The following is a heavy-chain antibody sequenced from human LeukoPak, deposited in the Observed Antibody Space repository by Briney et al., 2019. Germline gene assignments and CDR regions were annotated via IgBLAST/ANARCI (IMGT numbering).Heavy chain of an antibody. CDR2: VLYNGSNK. CDR1: GFTFTRYT. J-gene: IGHJ4*02. Sequence: GGSLRLSCAASGFTFTRYTMHWVRQAPGKGLEWVAIVLYNGSNKYYADSVKGRFTLSRDNSKNTLSLQMNTLRADDTAVYYCVRDNYGGILDFWGQGTLVTVSS. CDR3: VRDNYGGILDF. V-gene: IGHV3-30*04. D-gene: IGHD2-21*01.